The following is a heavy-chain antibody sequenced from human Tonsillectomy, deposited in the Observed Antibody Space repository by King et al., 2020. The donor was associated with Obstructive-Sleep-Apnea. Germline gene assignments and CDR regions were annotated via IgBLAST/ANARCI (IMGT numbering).Heavy chain of an antibody. CDR3: AKEDNYDSSGDYYYGMDV. Sequence: QLVQSGGGVVQPGRSLRLSCAASGFTFGNYGMHWVRQAPGKGLDWLAFIRYDGSNKYYVDSVKGRFTISRDNSKNTLYLQMNSLRAETTAVYYCAKEDNYDSSGDYYYGMDVWGQGTTVTVSS. CDR1: GFTFGNYG. V-gene: IGHV3-30*02. J-gene: IGHJ6*02. CDR2: IRYDGSNK. D-gene: IGHD3-22*01.